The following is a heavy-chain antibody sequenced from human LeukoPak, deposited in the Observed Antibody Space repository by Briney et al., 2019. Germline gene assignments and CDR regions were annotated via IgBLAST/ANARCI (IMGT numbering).Heavy chain of an antibody. CDR1: GFTFSSYA. CDR2: ISGSGGST. V-gene: IGHV3-23*01. Sequence: EGSLRLSCAASGFTFSSYAMSWVRQAPGKGLEWVSAISGSGGSTYYADSVKGRITISRDNSKNTLYLQMNSLRAEDTAVYYCAKDSNRGWHYYYYYCMDVWGKGTTVTVSS. D-gene: IGHD6-19*01. CDR3: AKDSNRGWHYYYYYCMDV. J-gene: IGHJ6*03.